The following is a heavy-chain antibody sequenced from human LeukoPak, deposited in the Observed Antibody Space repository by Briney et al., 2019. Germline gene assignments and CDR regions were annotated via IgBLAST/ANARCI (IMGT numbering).Heavy chain of an antibody. D-gene: IGHD5/OR15-5a*01. Sequence: KPGDSVTDSCKPSGYSFTIHAVQWVRPAPEGRLEWMGWIKAGNGNTKYTQKCQSRVTITRDTSANTAYMELSSVSSEDTAVYYCARARQCLAYYDYWGQGTLVTVAT. J-gene: IGHJ4*02. V-gene: IGHV1-3*01. CDR2: IKAGNGNT. CDR3: ARARQCLAYYDY. CDR1: GYSFTIHA.